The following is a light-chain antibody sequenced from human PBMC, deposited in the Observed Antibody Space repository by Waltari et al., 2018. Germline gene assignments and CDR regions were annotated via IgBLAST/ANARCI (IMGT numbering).Light chain of an antibody. J-gene: IGLJ1*01. V-gene: IGLV2-23*02. CDR3: CSYAGLGTYV. CDR2: EVT. CDR1: SSDVGNYKL. Sequence: QSGLTQPASVSGSPGQSITISCTGTSSDVGNYKLVSWYQPHPGKAPKLIIYEVTKRTSGVSDRFSASKSANTASLTISGLQTEDEADYYCCSYAGLGTYVFGTGTKVTVL.